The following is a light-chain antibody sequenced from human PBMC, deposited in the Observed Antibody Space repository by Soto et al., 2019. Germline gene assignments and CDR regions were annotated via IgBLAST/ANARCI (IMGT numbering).Light chain of an antibody. J-gene: IGKJ2*01. CDR3: QQYDSSGYT. CDR2: GAS. V-gene: IGKV3-20*01. CDR1: QSVSSSH. Sequence: EVVLSQSPGTLSLSPGERATLSCRASQSVSSSHLAWYQQKPGQAPRLLIYGASSRAAGIPDRFSGRGSGTDFTLNISSVEPEDFAVYYCQQYDSSGYTFGQGTKV.